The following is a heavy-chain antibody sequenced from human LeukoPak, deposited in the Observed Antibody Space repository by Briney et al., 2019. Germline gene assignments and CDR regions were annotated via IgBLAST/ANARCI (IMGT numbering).Heavy chain of an antibody. CDR1: GGTFSSYA. CDR2: INPIFGTA. CDR3: ARKGYSVLHDAFDI. Sequence: SVKVSCKASGGTFSSYAISWVRQAPGQGLEWMGGINPIFGTANCAQKFQGRVTITADESTSTAYMELSSLRSEDTAVYYCARKGYSVLHDAFDIWGQGTMVTVSS. J-gene: IGHJ3*02. V-gene: IGHV1-69*01. D-gene: IGHD6-13*01.